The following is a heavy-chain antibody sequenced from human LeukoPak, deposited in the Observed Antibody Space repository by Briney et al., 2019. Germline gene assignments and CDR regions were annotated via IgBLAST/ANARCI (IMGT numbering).Heavy chain of an antibody. V-gene: IGHV3-74*01. CDR2: INADGSTI. CDR3: ARGFLRRGSPVDF. Sequence: PGGSLRLSCSASGFTFSSPWMHWVRQAPGKGLVWVSRINADGSTINYADSVEGRFTTSRDNAKNTLYLQMNSLRAEDTAVYFCARGFLRRGSPVDFWGQGTPVTVTS. CDR1: GFTFSSPW. D-gene: IGHD2/OR15-2a*01. J-gene: IGHJ4*02.